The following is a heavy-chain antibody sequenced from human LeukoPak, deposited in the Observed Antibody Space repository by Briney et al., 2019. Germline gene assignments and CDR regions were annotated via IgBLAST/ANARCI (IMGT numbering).Heavy chain of an antibody. V-gene: IGHV4-39*01. Sequence: SETQSLTCTLSGDSISSSSFYWGWIRQPPGKGLEWIGSIYYSESTYYNPSLKSRVTISVDTSKNQFSLRLSSVTAADTAVYYCARHKDPASYYNDYGIDVWGQGTTVTVSS. D-gene: IGHD6-6*01. J-gene: IGHJ6*02. CDR3: ARHKDPASYYNDYGIDV. CDR1: GDSISSSSFY. CDR2: IYYSEST.